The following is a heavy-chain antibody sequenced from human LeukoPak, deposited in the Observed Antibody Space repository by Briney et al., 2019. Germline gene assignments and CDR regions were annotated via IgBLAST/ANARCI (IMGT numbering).Heavy chain of an antibody. Sequence: LSHTCTVSGYSISSGYYWGWIRQPPGKGLEWVGFIRSKAYGGTTEYAASVKGRFTISRDDSKSIAYLQMNSLKTEDTAVYYCTSSFGQLSFFDYWGQGTLVTVSS. CDR1: GYSISSGYY. CDR2: IRSKAYGGTT. V-gene: IGHV3-49*03. D-gene: IGHD3-10*01. J-gene: IGHJ4*02. CDR3: TSSFGQLSFFDY.